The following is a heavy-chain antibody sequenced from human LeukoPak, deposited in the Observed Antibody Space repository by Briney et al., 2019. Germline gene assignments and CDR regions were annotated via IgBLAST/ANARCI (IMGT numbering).Heavy chain of an antibody. J-gene: IGHJ6*02. D-gene: IGHD5-18*01. CDR2: ISSTSSYI. CDR3: ARPRYSSLGMDV. V-gene: IGHV3-21*01. Sequence: GGSLRLSCAASGFTFSNYNFYWVRQAPGKGLEWVSSISSTSSYIYYADSVKGRFTISRDNAKNSLYLQMNSLRAEDTAVYYCARPRYSSLGMDVWGQGTTVTVSS. CDR1: GFTFSNYN.